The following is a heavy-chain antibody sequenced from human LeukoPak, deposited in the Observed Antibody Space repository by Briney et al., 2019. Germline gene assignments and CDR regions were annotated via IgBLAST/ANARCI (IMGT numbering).Heavy chain of an antibody. D-gene: IGHD1-26*01. CDR2: ITPTSGGT. CDR1: GYTFTGYY. J-gene: IGHJ4*02. Sequence: ASVKVSCKTPGYTFTGYYIYWVRQAPGQGLEWMGQITPTSGGTNYAQKFQGRVTMTRDTSITTAYMELSRLTSDDTAVYYCTRGGADYWGQGTLVTVSS. CDR3: TRGGADY. V-gene: IGHV1-2*06.